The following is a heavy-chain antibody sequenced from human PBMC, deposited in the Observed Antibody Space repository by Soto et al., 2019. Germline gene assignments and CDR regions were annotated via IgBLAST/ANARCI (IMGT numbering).Heavy chain of an antibody. D-gene: IGHD4-17*01. V-gene: IGHV5-10-1*01. CDR2: IDPSDSYT. CDR3: ARHGAIDPIMANDY. Sequence: HGESLKISCKGSGYSFTSYWISWVRQMPGKGLEWMGRIDPSDSYTNYSPSFQGHVTISADKSISTAYLQWSSLKASDTAMYYCARHGAIDPIMANDYWGQGTLVTVSS. J-gene: IGHJ4*02. CDR1: GYSFTSYW.